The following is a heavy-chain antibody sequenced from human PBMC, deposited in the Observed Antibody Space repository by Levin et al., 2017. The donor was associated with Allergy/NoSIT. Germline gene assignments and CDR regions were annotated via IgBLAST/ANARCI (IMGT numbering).Heavy chain of an antibody. J-gene: IGHJ4*02. D-gene: IGHD4-17*01. V-gene: IGHV3-49*03. CDR1: GFTFGDYA. CDR3: TRDTPYGDYEYDVDFDY. CDR2: IRSKTYGGTT. Sequence: PGESLKISCTTSGFTFGDYAVSWIRQAPGKGLEWVGFIRSKTYGGTTEYAAYVKGRFTISRDDSKSIAYLQLNSLKTEDTAVYYCTRDTPYGDYEYDVDFDYWGQGTRVTVSS.